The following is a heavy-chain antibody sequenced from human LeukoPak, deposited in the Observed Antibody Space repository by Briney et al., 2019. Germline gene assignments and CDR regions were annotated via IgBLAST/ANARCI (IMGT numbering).Heavy chain of an antibody. CDR1: GGSISSYY. CDR2: IYYSGST. Sequence: SETLSLTCTVSGGSISSYYWSWIRQPPGKGLEWIGHIYYSGSTNYNPSLKSRVTISVDTSKNQFSLKLSSVTAADTAVYYCARVSGYCSSTSCLYTRHFDYWGQGTLVTVSS. CDR3: ARVSGYCSSTSCLYTRHFDY. D-gene: IGHD2-2*01. J-gene: IGHJ4*02. V-gene: IGHV4-59*01.